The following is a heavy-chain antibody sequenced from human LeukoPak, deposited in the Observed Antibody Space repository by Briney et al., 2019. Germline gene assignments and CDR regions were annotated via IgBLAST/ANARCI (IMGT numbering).Heavy chain of an antibody. Sequence: SETLSLTCAVSGYSISSGYYWGWIRQPPGKGLEWIGNIYHSGSTYYNPSLKSRLTISVDTSKNQFSLKLNSVTAADTAVYYCARGATSGSYESDYWGQGTLSPSPQ. CDR3: ARGATSGSYESDY. V-gene: IGHV4-38-2*01. CDR2: IYHSGST. CDR1: GYSISSGYY. J-gene: IGHJ4*02. D-gene: IGHD1-26*01.